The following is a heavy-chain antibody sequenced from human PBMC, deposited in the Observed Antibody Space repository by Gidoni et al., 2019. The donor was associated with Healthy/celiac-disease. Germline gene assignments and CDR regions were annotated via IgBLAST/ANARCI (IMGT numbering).Heavy chain of an antibody. J-gene: IGHJ6*02. Sequence: QVQLVESGGGVVQPGRSLRLSCAASGFPFSSYAMHWVRQAPGKGLEWVAVISYDGSNKNYADSVKGRFTISRDNSKNALYLQMNSLRAEDTAVYYCARDLGIYCSGGSCYYYYGMDVWGQGTTVTVSS. CDR2: ISYDGSNK. CDR3: ARDLGIYCSGGSCYYYYGMDV. V-gene: IGHV3-30*04. D-gene: IGHD2-15*01. CDR1: GFPFSSYA.